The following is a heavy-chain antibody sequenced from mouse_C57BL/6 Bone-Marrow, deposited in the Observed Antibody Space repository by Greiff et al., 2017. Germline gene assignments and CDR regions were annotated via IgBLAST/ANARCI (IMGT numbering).Heavy chain of an antibody. Sequence: QVHVKQPGAELVKPGASVKMSCTASGYTFTSYWITWVKQRPGQGLEWIGDIYPGSGSTNYNEKFKSKATLTVDTSSSTAYMQLSSLTSEDSAVXYCAKTAQVPFDYWGQGTTLTVSS. V-gene: IGHV1-55*01. J-gene: IGHJ2*01. CDR3: AKTAQVPFDY. D-gene: IGHD3-2*02. CDR1: GYTFTSYW. CDR2: IYPGSGST.